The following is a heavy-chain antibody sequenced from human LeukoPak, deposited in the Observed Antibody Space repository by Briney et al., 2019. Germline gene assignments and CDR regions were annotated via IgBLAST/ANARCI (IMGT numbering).Heavy chain of an antibody. CDR2: INTYSANT. CDR3: AREGGIARPPYLYYYIDV. J-gene: IGHJ6*03. V-gene: IGHV1-18*01. CDR1: GYTFNNHD. Sequence: ASVKVSCKASGYTFNNHDINWVRQAPRRDLEWMGWINTYSANTNYAQEFQDRVIMTTDTSTSTAYMELRSLRSDDTAVYYCAREGGIARPPYLYYYIDVWGKGTTVTVSS. D-gene: IGHD6-6*01.